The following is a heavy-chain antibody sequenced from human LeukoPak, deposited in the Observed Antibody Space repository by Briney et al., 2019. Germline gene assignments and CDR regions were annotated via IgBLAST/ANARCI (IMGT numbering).Heavy chain of an antibody. CDR2: INPNSGGT. V-gene: IGHV1-2*02. CDR3: ARDIRWGELSLAY. Sequence: ASVKVSCKASGYTFTGYYMHWVRQAPGQGLEWMGWINPNSGGTNYAQKFQGRVTMTRDTSISTAYMELSRLRSDDTAVYYCARDIRWGELSLAYWGQGTLVTVSS. CDR1: GYTFTGYY. D-gene: IGHD3-16*02. J-gene: IGHJ4*02.